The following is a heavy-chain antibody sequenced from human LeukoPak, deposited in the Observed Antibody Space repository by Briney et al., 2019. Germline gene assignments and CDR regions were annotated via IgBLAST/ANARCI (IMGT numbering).Heavy chain of an antibody. Sequence: GGSLRLSCAASGFTFSSYAMSWVRQAPGKGLEWVSAISGSGGSTYYADSLTRRFTISRDNSKNTLYLQMNSLRAEDTAVYYCAKYLPSRFAPWGQGTLVTASS. V-gene: IGHV3-23*01. CDR2: ISGSGGST. J-gene: IGHJ5*02. CDR1: GFTFSSYA. CDR3: AKYLPSRFAP.